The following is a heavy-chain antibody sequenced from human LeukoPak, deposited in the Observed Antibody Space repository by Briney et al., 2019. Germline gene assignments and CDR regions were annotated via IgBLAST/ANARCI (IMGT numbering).Heavy chain of an antibody. CDR1: GFTFSSYS. J-gene: IGHJ4*02. CDR3: ARDGQTGTTVY. Sequence: GGSLRLSCVASGFTFSSYSMNWVRQALGKGLEWVSSISSSSSYIYYADSVKGRFTISRDNAKNSLHLQMNSLRAEDTAVYYCARDGQTGTTVYWGQGTLVTVSS. V-gene: IGHV3-21*01. D-gene: IGHD1-7*01. CDR2: ISSSSSYI.